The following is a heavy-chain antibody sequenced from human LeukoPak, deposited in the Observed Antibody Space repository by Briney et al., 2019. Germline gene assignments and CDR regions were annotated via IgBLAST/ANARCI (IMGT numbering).Heavy chain of an antibody. CDR2: INHSGST. V-gene: IGHV4-34*01. J-gene: IGHJ6*03. D-gene: IGHD3-3*01. CDR3: ARATIFGVVNYYYYMDV. CDR1: GGSFSGYY. Sequence: PSETLSLTCAVYGGSFSGYYWSWIRQPPGKGLEWIGEINHSGSTNYNPSLKSRVTISVDTSKNQFSLKLSSVTAADTAVYYCARATIFGVVNYYYYMDVWGKGTTVTVSS.